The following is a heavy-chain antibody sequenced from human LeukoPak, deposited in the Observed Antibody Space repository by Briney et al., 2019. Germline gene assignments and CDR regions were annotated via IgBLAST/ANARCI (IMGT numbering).Heavy chain of an antibody. CDR3: ARDLYDFWSGYHDY. J-gene: IGHJ4*02. CDR1: GYTFTSYG. V-gene: IGHV1-18*01. CDR2: ISAYNGNT. Sequence: GASVKVSCKASGYTFTSYGISWVRQAPGQGLEWMGWISAYNGNTNYAQKLQGRVTMTTDTSTSTAYMELRSLRSDDTAVYYCARDLYDFWSGYHDYWGQGTLVTVSS. D-gene: IGHD3-3*01.